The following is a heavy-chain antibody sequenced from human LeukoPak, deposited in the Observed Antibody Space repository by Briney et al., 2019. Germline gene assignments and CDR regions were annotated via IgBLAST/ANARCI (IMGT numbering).Heavy chain of an antibody. V-gene: IGHV3-48*01. CDR3: ARGCHFKYGGKEGPVSRPLDS. CDR2: ITCVTR. J-gene: IGHJ4*02. CDR1: GFTFSSHS. Sequence: PGGPLRLSCAASGFTFSSHSMTWVRQSPGQGREWVSYITCVTRFFADSVKSRFTASRDNSNNTLYLQMNSLRAEDTAVYYWARGCHFKYGGKEGPVSRPLDSWGQGTLVTVSS. D-gene: IGHD4-23*01.